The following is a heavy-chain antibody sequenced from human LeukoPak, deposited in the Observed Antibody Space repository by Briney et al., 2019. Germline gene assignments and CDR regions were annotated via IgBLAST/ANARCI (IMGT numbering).Heavy chain of an antibody. V-gene: IGHV3-66*01. CDR3: ARDRGSYGMDV. CDR2: IYSGGST. J-gene: IGHJ6*02. D-gene: IGHD3-10*01. CDR1: GIIFSSHA. Sequence: GGSLRLSCTVSGIIFSSHAISWVRQAPGKGLEWVSVIYSGGSTYYADSVKGRFTISRDNSKNTLYLQMNSLRAEDTAVYYCARDRGSYGMDVWGQGTTVTVSS.